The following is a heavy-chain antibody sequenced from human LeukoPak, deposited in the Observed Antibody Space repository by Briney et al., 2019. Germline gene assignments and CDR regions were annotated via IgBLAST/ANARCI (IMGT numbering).Heavy chain of an antibody. J-gene: IGHJ4*02. CDR2: ISGSGGST. V-gene: IGHV3-23*01. D-gene: IGHD3-22*01. Sequence: PGGSLRLSCAASGFTFSSYAMSWVRQAPGKGLEWVSAISGSGGSTYYADSVKGRFTISRDNSKNTLYLQMNSLRAEDTAVYYCARAPQYYDSSGCFDYWGQGTLVTVSS. CDR3: ARAPQYYDSSGCFDY. CDR1: GFTFSSYA.